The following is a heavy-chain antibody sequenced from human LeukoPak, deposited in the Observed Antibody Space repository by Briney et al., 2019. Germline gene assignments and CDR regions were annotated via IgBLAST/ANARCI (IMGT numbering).Heavy chain of an antibody. CDR3: ARESYYYDSSGYYLL. D-gene: IGHD3-22*01. V-gene: IGHV4-34*01. CDR2: INHSGST. J-gene: IGHJ3*01. Sequence: SETLSLTCTVSGGSFSGYYWSWIRQPPGKGLEWIGEINHSGSTNYNPSLKSRVTISVDTSKKQFSLKLSSVTAADTAVYYCARESYYYDSSGYYLLWGQGTMVTVSS. CDR1: GGSFSGYY.